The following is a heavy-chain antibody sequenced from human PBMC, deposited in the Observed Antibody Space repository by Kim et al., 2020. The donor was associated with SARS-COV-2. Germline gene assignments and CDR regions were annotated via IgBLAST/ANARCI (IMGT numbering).Heavy chain of an antibody. D-gene: IGHD2-2*01. Sequence: SQTLSLTCAISGDSVSSNSAAWNWIRQSPSRGLEWLGRTYYRSKWYNDYAVSVKSRITINPDTSKNQFSLQLNSVTPEDTAVYYCARVTKLDCSSTSCYLYYGMDVWGQGTTVTVSS. V-gene: IGHV6-1*01. J-gene: IGHJ6*02. CDR1: GDSVSSNSAA. CDR3: ARVTKLDCSSTSCYLYYGMDV. CDR2: TYYRSKWYN.